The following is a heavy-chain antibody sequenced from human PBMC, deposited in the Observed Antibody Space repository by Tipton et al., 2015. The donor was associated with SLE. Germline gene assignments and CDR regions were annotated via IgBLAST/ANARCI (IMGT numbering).Heavy chain of an antibody. CDR3: ARDRRPTGPRVYYYDYMEV. D-gene: IGHD3-10*01. CDR1: GGSISSYY. V-gene: IGHV4-59*01. J-gene: IGHJ6*03. CDR2: IYYSGST. Sequence: GLVKPSETLSLTCTVSGGSISSYYWSWIRQPPGKGLEWIGYIYYSGSTNYNPSLKSRVTISVDTSKNQFSLKLSSVTAADTAVYYCARDRRPTGPRVYYYDYMEVWGKGTTVTVSS.